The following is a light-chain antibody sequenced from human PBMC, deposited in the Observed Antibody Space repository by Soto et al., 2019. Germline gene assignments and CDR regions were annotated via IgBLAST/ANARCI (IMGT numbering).Light chain of an antibody. Sequence: QSVLAQPPSVSGAPGQRVTISCTGSSSNIGAGYDVHWYQQVPGTAPKVLIYDNTNRPSGVPGRFSGSKSGTSASLAITGLQADDEADYYCAAWDDSLNGCVFGTGTKVTVL. CDR3: AAWDDSLNGCV. J-gene: IGLJ1*01. V-gene: IGLV1-40*01. CDR1: SSNIGAGYD. CDR2: DNT.